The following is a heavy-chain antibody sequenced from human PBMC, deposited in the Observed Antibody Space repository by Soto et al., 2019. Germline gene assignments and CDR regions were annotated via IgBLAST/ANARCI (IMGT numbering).Heavy chain of an antibody. D-gene: IGHD5-18*01. CDR2: ISYDGSNK. Sequence: GGSLRLSCAASGFTFSSYGMHWVRQAPGKGLEWVAVISYDGSNKYYADSVKGRFTISRDNSKNTLYLQMNSLRAEDTAVYYCAKDLGTAMSKYNWFDPWGQGTLVTVSS. V-gene: IGHV3-30*18. CDR1: GFTFSSYG. J-gene: IGHJ5*02. CDR3: AKDLGTAMSKYNWFDP.